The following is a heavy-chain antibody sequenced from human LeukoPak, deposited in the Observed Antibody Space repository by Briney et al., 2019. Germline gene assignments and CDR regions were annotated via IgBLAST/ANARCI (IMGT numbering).Heavy chain of an antibody. Sequence: SETLSLTCAVYGGSFSGYYWSWIRQPPGKGLEWIGEINHSGSTNYNPSLKSRVTISVDTSKNQFSLKLSSVAAADTAVYYCAGYPGIAVAGAFGYWGQGTLVTVSS. J-gene: IGHJ4*02. D-gene: IGHD6-19*01. CDR2: INHSGST. CDR1: GGSFSGYY. CDR3: AGYPGIAVAGAFGY. V-gene: IGHV4-34*01.